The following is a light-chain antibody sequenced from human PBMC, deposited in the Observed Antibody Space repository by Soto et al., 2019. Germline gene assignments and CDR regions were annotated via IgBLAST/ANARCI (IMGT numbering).Light chain of an antibody. CDR2: EVN. J-gene: IGLJ3*02. V-gene: IGLV2-14*01. CDR1: SSDVGDYNY. CDR3: ATWDDSLSGRV. Sequence: QSALTQPPSASGTPGQSVTIPCTGTSSDVGDYNYVSWYQQHPGKAPKLMIYEVNNRPSGVSNRFSGSKSGNTASLTISGLQAEDEADYYCATWDDSLSGRVFGGGTKVTVL.